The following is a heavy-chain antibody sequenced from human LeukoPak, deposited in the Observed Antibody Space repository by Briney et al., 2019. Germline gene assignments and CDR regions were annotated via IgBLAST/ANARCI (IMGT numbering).Heavy chain of an antibody. D-gene: IGHD2-8*01. CDR3: ARPPYCTNGVCYLLDY. V-gene: IGHV5-51*01. J-gene: IGHJ4*02. Sequence: GESLKISCKGSGYSFTNYWIGWVRQMPGKGLEWMGMIYPGDSDTRYSTSFQGQVTISADKSISTAYLQWSSLKASDTAMYYCARPPYCTNGVCYLLDYWGQGTLVTVSS. CDR1: GYSFTNYW. CDR2: IYPGDSDT.